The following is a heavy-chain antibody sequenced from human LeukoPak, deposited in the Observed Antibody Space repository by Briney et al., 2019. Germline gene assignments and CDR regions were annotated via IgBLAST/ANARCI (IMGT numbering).Heavy chain of an antibody. CDR2: IYYSGST. D-gene: IGHD3-22*01. Sequence: SETLSLTCTVSGGSISSSSYYWGWIRQPPGKGLEWIGSIYYSGSTYYNPSLKSRVTISVDTSKNQFSLKLSSVTAADTAVYYCARERTKSTYYYDSSGYYYYWGQGTLVTVSS. J-gene: IGHJ4*02. CDR3: ARERTKSTYYYDSSGYYYY. V-gene: IGHV4-39*07. CDR1: GGSISSSSYY.